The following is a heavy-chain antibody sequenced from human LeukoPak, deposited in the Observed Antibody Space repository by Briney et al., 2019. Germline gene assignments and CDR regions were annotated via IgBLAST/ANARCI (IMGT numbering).Heavy chain of an antibody. CDR1: GFTFSSYG. CDR2: IWYDGSNK. V-gene: IGHV3-33*01. D-gene: IGHD3-3*01. CDR3: ARDHGRFGMDV. Sequence: GRSLRLSCAASGFTFSSYGMHWVRQAPGKGLEWVAVIWYDGSNKYYADSVKGRFTISRDNFKNTLYLQMNSLRAEDTAVYYCARDHGRFGMDVWGQGTTVTVSS. J-gene: IGHJ6*02.